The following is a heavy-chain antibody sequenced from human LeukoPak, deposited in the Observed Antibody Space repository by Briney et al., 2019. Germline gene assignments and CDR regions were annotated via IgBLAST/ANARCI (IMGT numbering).Heavy chain of an antibody. CDR3: AREGVGATSDYYYYYMDV. Sequence: ASVKVSCKASGYTFTSYDINWVRQATGQGLEWMGWMNPNSGNTGYAQKFQGRVTITRDTSASTAYMELSSLRSEDMAVYYCAREGVGATSDYYYYYMDVWGKGTTVTVSS. CDR2: MNPNSGNT. V-gene: IGHV1-8*01. CDR1: GYTFTSYD. J-gene: IGHJ6*03. D-gene: IGHD1-26*01.